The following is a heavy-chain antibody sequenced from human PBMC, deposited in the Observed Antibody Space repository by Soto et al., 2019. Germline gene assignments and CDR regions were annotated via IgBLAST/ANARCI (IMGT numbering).Heavy chain of an antibody. CDR2: ISSSSSYI. Sequence: LRLSCAASGFTFSSYSMNWVRQSPWKWLEWVSSISSSSSYIYYADSVKGRFTISRDNAKNSLYLQMNSLRAEDTAVYYCARVSPIAAAGINYYYYYGMDVWGQGTTVTVSS. J-gene: IGHJ6*02. CDR1: GFTFSSYS. V-gene: IGHV3-21*01. CDR3: ARVSPIAAAGINYYYYYGMDV. D-gene: IGHD6-13*01.